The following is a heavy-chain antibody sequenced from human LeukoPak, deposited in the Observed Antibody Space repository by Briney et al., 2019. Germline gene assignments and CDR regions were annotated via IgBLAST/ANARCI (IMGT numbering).Heavy chain of an antibody. CDR2: IYTSGST. J-gene: IGHJ6*02. CDR1: GGSISSYY. CDR3: ARDRWVAVAPRDYYYYGMDV. Sequence: SETLSLTCTVSGGSISSYYWSWIRQPAGKGLDWIGRIYTSGSTNYNPSLKSRVTMSVDTSKNQFSLKLSSVTAADTAVYYCARDRWVAVAPRDYYYYGMDVWGQGTTVTVSS. V-gene: IGHV4-4*07. D-gene: IGHD6-19*01.